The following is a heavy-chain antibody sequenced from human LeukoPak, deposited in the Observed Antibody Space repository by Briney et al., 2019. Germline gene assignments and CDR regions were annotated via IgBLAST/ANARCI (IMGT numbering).Heavy chain of an antibody. CDR3: AKNYDFWTAFDI. J-gene: IGHJ3*02. CDR1: GFTFSSYA. V-gene: IGHV3-23*01. D-gene: IGHD3-3*01. Sequence: PGGSLRLSCAASGFTFSSYAMSWVRQAPGKGLEWVSYISGSSTYKYYADSVKGRFTISRDNSKNTLYLQMNSLRAEDTAVYYCAKNYDFWTAFDIWGQGTMVAVSS. CDR2: ISGSSTYK.